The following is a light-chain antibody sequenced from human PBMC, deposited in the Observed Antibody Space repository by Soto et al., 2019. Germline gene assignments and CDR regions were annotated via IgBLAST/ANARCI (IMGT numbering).Light chain of an antibody. V-gene: IGKV3D-20*02. CDR3: QQRSNWPPLT. CDR2: GAS. J-gene: IGKJ4*01. CDR1: QSVSNNY. Sequence: EIVMTQSPATLSVSPGERATLSCRASQSVSNNYLAWYQQKPGQAPRLLIYGASNRATGIPDRFSGSGSGTDFTLTISRLEPEDFAVYYCQQRSNWPPLTFGGGTKVDIK.